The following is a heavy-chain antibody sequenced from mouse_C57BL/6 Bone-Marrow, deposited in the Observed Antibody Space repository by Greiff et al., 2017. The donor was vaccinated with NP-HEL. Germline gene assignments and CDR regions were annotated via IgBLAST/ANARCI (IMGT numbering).Heavy chain of an antibody. CDR2: IHPNSGST. CDR3: AFITTVVAYYYAMDY. Sequence: QVQLQQPGAELVKPGASVKLSCKASGYTFTSYWMHWVKQRPGQGLEWIGMIHPNSGSTNYNEKFKSKATLTVDKSSSTAYMQLSSLTSEDSAVYYCAFITTVVAYYYAMDYWGQGTSVTVSS. D-gene: IGHD1-1*01. CDR1: GYTFTSYW. V-gene: IGHV1-64*01. J-gene: IGHJ4*01.